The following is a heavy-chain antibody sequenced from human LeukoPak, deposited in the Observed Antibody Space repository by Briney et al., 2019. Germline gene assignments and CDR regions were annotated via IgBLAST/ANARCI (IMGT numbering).Heavy chain of an antibody. D-gene: IGHD3-3*01. CDR3: ARLLGEWLSRPFDY. CDR2: INHSGST. CDR1: GGSFSRYY. V-gene: IGHV4-34*01. J-gene: IGHJ4*02. Sequence: SETLSLTCAVYGGSFSRYYWSWIRQPPGKGLEWIGEINHSGSTNYNPSLKSRVAISVDTSKNQFSLKLSSVTAADTAVYYCARLLGEWLSRPFDYWGQGTLVTVSS.